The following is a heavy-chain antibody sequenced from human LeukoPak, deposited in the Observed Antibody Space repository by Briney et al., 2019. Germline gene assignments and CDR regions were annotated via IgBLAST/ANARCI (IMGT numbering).Heavy chain of an antibody. V-gene: IGHV3-48*01. D-gene: IGHD6-19*01. Sequence: GGSLRLSCAASGFTFSSYGMNWVRQALGKGLEWVSYISPSSSTIYYADSGKGRFTISRDNAKNSLYLQMNSLRAEDTAVYYCAREHTPFGSGCTAAYWGQGTLVTVSS. CDR2: ISPSSSTI. CDR3: AREHTPFGSGCTAAY. CDR1: GFTFSSYG. J-gene: IGHJ4*02.